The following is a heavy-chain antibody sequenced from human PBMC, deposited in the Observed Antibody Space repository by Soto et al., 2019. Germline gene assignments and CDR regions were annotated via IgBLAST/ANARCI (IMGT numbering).Heavy chain of an antibody. CDR3: ARPANTVADHFDI. D-gene: IGHD4-17*01. CDR2: IYPSDSDT. CDR1: GYTFTIYW. Sequence: RGESLKISCEVSGYTFTIYWIGWVRQKPGKGLEWMGIIYPSDSDTRYSPSFQGQVTISADKSLNTAYLQWNSLKASDTAVYYCARPANTVADHFDIWGQGTPVTVSS. V-gene: IGHV5-51*01. J-gene: IGHJ4*02.